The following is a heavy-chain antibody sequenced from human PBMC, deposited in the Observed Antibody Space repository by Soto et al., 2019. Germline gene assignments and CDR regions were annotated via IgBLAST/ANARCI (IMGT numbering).Heavy chain of an antibody. CDR3: ARRGNPYMDV. Sequence: QVQAVQSGAEVKKPGASVRVSCKPSAYNLAGDGFTWVRQAPGQGLEWMGWINVHNGDTNYAQKFQDRFSLTTDTFTRTVYMELTNLRSDDTAVYYCARRGNPYMDVWGQGTTVIVSS. CDR1: AYNLAGDG. V-gene: IGHV1-18*01. J-gene: IGHJ6*02. CDR2: INVHNGDT.